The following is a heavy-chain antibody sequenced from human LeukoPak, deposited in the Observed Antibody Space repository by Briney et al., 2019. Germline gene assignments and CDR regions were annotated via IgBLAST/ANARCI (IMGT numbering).Heavy chain of an antibody. CDR1: GFTFSSYG. CDR2: ISDDGRST. CDR3: AKRVPYTSSSVYFDH. D-gene: IGHD6-6*01. J-gene: IGHJ4*02. V-gene: IGHV3-23*01. Sequence: GGSLRLSCAASGFTFSSYGMSWVRQAPGKGLEWVSSISDDGRSTYYADSVKGRFTISKDNSKNTMYLQMNNLRAEDTAIYYCAKRVPYTSSSVYFDHWGQGTLVTVSS.